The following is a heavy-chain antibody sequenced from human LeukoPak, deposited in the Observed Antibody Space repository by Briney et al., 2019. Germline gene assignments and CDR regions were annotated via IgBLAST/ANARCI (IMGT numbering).Heavy chain of an antibody. CDR1: GGSISSGGYY. V-gene: IGHV4-31*03. Sequence: SQTLSLTCTVSGGSISSGGYYWSWIRQHPGKGLEWIGYIYYSGSTYYNPSLKSRVTISVDTSKNQFSLKLSSVTAADTAVYYCARGPRTMIVVGGFDYWGQGTLVTVSS. D-gene: IGHD3-22*01. CDR2: IYYSGST. J-gene: IGHJ4*02. CDR3: ARGPRTMIVVGGFDY.